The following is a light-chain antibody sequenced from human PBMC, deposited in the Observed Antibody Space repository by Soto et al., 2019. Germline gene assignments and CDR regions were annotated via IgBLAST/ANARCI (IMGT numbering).Light chain of an antibody. V-gene: IGKV1-39*01. Sequence: DIQMTQSPSSLSASVGDRVTITCRASQSISTYLNWYQQKPGKAPKLLIYAASSLQSGVPSTFSGSGSGTDFTLTISSLQSEDFGTYYCQQSYSIPYTFGQGTKVEIK. J-gene: IGKJ2*01. CDR3: QQSYSIPYT. CDR1: QSISTY. CDR2: AAS.